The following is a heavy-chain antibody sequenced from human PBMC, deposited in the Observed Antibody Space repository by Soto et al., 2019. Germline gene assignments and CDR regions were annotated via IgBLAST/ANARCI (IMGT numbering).Heavy chain of an antibody. CDR1: GGSISSGGYY. V-gene: IGHV4-31*03. CDR2: IYYSGST. D-gene: IGHD3-22*01. Sequence: TLSLTCTVSGGSISSGGYYWSWIRQHPGKGLEWIGYIYYSGSTYYNPSLKSRVTISVDTSKNRFSLKLSSVTAADTAVYYCARGFYDSSGPGYFDYWGQGTLVNVSS. CDR3: ARGFYDSSGPGYFDY. J-gene: IGHJ4*02.